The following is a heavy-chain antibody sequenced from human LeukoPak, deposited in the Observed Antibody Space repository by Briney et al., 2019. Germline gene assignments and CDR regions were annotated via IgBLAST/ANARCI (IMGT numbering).Heavy chain of an antibody. Sequence: SETLSLTCTVSGGSISSHYWSWIRQPPGKGLEWIGGIYYSGSTNYNPSLKSRVTISVDTSKNQFSLKLGSVTAADTAAFYCARDYADYVGAFDIWGQGTMVTVSS. CDR1: GGSISSHY. V-gene: IGHV4-59*11. D-gene: IGHD4-17*01. CDR2: IYYSGST. J-gene: IGHJ3*02. CDR3: ARDYADYVGAFDI.